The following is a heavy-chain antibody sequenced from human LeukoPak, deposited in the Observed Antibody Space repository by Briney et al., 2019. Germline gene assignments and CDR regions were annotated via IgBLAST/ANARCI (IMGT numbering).Heavy chain of an antibody. J-gene: IGHJ4*02. CDR1: GFTFSNYA. V-gene: IGHV3-30-3*01. D-gene: IGHD6-19*01. CDR2: ISDDESHE. Sequence: GGSLRLFCAASGFTFSNYAMHWVRQAPGKGLEWVAIISDDESHEYYGDFVQGRFTISRDNSKNTLYLQMNSLRPDDTALYYCSRVDNIRVAVVGDHWGQGTLVTVSS. CDR3: SRVDNIRVAVVGDH.